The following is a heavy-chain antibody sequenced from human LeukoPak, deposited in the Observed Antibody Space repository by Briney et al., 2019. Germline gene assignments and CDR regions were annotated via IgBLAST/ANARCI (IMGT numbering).Heavy chain of an antibody. Sequence: SETLSLTCTVSGGSISGYYWVWIRQPPGKGLEWIWYIYYSGSTNYNPSLKSRVTISVDTSKNQSSLKLSSVTAADTAVYYCARSTSSWSYYFDYWGQGTLVTVSS. V-gene: IGHV4-59*08. J-gene: IGHJ4*02. CDR1: GGSISGYY. D-gene: IGHD6-13*01. CDR2: IYYSGST. CDR3: ARSTSSWSYYFDY.